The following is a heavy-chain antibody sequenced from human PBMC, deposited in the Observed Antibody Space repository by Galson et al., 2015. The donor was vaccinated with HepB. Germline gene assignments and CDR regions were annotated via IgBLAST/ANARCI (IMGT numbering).Heavy chain of an antibody. V-gene: IGHV3-53*01. CDR2: IYSSGST. D-gene: IGHD6-13*01. Sequence: SLRLSCAASGFTVSRNHMSWVRQAPGKGLEWVSVIYSSGSTAHEDAVKGGFIISRDNSKRTLYLQMISMRAEDTAVYYFAGGYSSSWYSGLGYWGQGTLVTVSS. J-gene: IGHJ4*02. CDR3: AGGYSSSWYSGLGY. CDR1: GFTVSRNH.